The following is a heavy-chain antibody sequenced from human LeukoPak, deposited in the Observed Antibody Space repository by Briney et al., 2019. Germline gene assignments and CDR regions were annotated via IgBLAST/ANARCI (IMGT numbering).Heavy chain of an antibody. Sequence: GGSLRLSCAASGFTFSDHYLDWVRQAPGKGLEWVSVIYSDGRTYYADSVRGRFTISRDNSKNTLYLQMNSLRDEDTAVYYCAREPAAADSVYWYFDLWGRGTLVTVSS. J-gene: IGHJ2*01. V-gene: IGHV3-66*01. CDR2: IYSDGRT. CDR1: GFTFSDHY. CDR3: AREPAAADSVYWYFDL. D-gene: IGHD6-13*01.